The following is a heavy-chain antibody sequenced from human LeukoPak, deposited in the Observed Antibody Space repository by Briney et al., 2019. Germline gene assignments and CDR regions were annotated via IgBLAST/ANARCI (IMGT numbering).Heavy chain of an antibody. CDR1: GYSFTSYW. V-gene: IGHV5-51*01. CDR2: IYPGDSDT. Sequence: GESLKISCKGSGYSFTSYWIGWVRQMPGKGLVWMGIIYPGDSDTRYSPSFQGQVTISADKSISTAYLQWSSLKASDTAMYYCARHRSMVRGVIQGWFDPWGQGTLVTVSS. CDR3: ARHRSMVRGVIQGWFDP. J-gene: IGHJ5*02. D-gene: IGHD3-10*01.